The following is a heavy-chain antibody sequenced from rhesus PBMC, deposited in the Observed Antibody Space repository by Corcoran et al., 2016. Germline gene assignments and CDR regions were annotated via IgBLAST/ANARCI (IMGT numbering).Heavy chain of an antibody. J-gene: IGHJ4*01. Sequence: EVQLVQSGAEVKKPGASVKITCKASGYTFTDYYLHWVRQAPGNGLEWMGRVDPEDGEAIPAQKFQDRVTITADTSTDTAYMELGSLRSEDTAVYYCARSITGTTDYWGQGVLVTVSS. CDR2: VDPEDGEA. CDR3: ARSITGTTDY. CDR1: GYTFTDYY. D-gene: IGHD1-26*01. V-gene: IGHV1-111*02.